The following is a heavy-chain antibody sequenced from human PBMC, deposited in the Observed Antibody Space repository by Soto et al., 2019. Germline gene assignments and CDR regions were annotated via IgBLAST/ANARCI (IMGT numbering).Heavy chain of an antibody. CDR1: GYSFSDYT. D-gene: IGHD2-15*01. J-gene: IGHJ6*02. CDR2: INTGTAST. CDR3: ARGPQDSHGMDV. V-gene: IGHV1-3*04. Sequence: QVQLVQSGAEVKKPGASAKVSCKASGYSFSDYTMHWVRRAPGQPPEWMARINTGTASTEYSQKFQGRVTITRDTSATTAYMDLSSLRSEDTAVYYCARGPQDSHGMDVWGQGTTVTVS.